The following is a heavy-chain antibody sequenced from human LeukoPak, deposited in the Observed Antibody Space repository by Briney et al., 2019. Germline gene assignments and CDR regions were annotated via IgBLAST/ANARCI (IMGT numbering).Heavy chain of an antibody. D-gene: IGHD3-22*01. CDR3: AREGDYYDSSGYQLFFDY. CDR2: IKQDGSEK. V-gene: IGHV3-7*01. Sequence: GGSLRLSCAASGFTFSSYWMSWVRQAPGKGLEWVANIKQDGSEKYYVDSVKGRFTISRDNAKDSLYLQMNSLRAEDTAVYYCAREGDYYDSSGYQLFFDYWGQGTLVTVSS. J-gene: IGHJ4*02. CDR1: GFTFSSYW.